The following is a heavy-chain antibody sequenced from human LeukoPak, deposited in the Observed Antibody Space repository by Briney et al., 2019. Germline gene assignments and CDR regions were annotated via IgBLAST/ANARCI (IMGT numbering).Heavy chain of an antibody. CDR3: ARDRGDYDSSGYYGYFDY. CDR2: IYYSGST. J-gene: IGHJ4*02. Sequence: PSETLSLTCTVSGGSLRSHYWRWIRQPPGKGLEWIGYIYYSGSTNYNPSLKSRVTISVDTSKNQFSLKLSSVTAADTAVYYCARDRGDYDSSGYYGYFDYWGQGALVTVSS. V-gene: IGHV4-59*11. D-gene: IGHD3-22*01. CDR1: GGSLRSHY.